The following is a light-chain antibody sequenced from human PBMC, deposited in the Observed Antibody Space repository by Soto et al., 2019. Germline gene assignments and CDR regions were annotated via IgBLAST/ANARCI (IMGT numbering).Light chain of an antibody. CDR1: SSDVGSYNY. Sequence: QSALTQHPSASGSPGQSVTISCTGTSSDVGSYNYVSWYQQHPGKAPKFMIYEVSKRPSGVPDRFSGSKSGNTASLTVSGLQAEDEADYYCSSYAGRNNVVFGGGTQLTVL. CDR3: SSYAGRNNVV. J-gene: IGLJ2*01. V-gene: IGLV2-8*01. CDR2: EVS.